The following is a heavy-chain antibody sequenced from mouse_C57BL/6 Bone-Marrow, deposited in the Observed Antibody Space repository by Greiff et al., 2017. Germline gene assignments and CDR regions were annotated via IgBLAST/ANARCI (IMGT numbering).Heavy chain of an antibody. J-gene: IGHJ3*01. CDR1: GYTFTSYG. CDR2: IYPRRGNT. Sequence: VQLQQSGAELARPGASVKLSCKASGYTFTSYGISWVKQRTGQGLEWIGEIYPRRGNTYYNETFKGKATLTADKSSSPAYMELRSLTSEDTAVYFGASALYGSSPAWFAYWGQGTLVTVSA. CDR3: ASALYGSSPAWFAY. V-gene: IGHV1-81*01. D-gene: IGHD1-1*01.